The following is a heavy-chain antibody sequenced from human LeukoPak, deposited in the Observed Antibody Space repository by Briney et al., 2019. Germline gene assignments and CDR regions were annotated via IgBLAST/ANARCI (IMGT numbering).Heavy chain of an antibody. V-gene: IGHV1-2*02. CDR3: ARDRIMITFGGVIVIRGGFDY. CDR2: INPNSGGT. D-gene: IGHD3-16*02. CDR1: GYTFTGYY. J-gene: IGHJ4*02. Sequence: ASVKVSCKASGYTFTGYYMHWVRQAPGQGLEWMGWINPNSGGTNYAQKFQGRVTMTRDTSISTAYMELSRLRSDDTAMYYCARDRIMITFGGVIVIRGGFDYWGQGTLVTVSS.